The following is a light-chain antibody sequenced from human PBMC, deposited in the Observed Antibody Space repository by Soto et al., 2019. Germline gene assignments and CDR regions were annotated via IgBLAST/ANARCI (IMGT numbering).Light chain of an antibody. V-gene: IGLV1-36*01. Sequence: QSVLTQPPSVSGAPRQRVTISCSSSNSNIGNNAVNWYQQLPGKAPKLLIYYDDLLPSGVSDRFSGSKSGTSASLAISGLQSEDEAGYYCAAWDDSLNGPVFGGGTKLTVL. J-gene: IGLJ2*01. CDR3: AAWDDSLNGPV. CDR1: NSNIGNNA. CDR2: YDD.